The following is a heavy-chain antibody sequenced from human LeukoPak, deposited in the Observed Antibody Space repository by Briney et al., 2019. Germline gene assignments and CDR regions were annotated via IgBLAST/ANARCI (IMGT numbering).Heavy chain of an antibody. CDR1: GITFSNFG. CDR2: IYTGGDT. J-gene: IGHJ4*02. D-gene: IGHD3-22*01. CDR3: ARGRAVVVY. Sequence: GGSLRLSCAASGITFSNFGMSWVRQAPGKGLEWVSVIYTGGDTYHADSVKGRFTISRDTSKNTVYLQMNSLRVEDTAVYFCARGRAVVVYWGQGTLVTVSS. V-gene: IGHV3-66*01.